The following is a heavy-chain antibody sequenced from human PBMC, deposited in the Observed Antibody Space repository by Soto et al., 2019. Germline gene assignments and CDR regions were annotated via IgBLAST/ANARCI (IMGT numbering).Heavy chain of an antibody. V-gene: IGHV4-59*12. Sequence: SETLSLTCAVSGGSISNYYCSWIRQTPGKGLEYIGFIYNSGTTNYHPSLKSRVTISIDRSKNQFSLKLNSVTAADTAVYYCGSGGYYDSRSAYWGQGTLVTVSS. CDR3: GSGGYYDSRSAY. J-gene: IGHJ4*02. CDR2: IYNSGTT. CDR1: GGSISNYY. D-gene: IGHD3-22*01.